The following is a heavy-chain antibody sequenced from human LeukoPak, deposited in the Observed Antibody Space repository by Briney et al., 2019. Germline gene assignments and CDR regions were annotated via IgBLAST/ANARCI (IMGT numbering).Heavy chain of an antibody. J-gene: IGHJ6*02. CDR2: ISSSSSYI. D-gene: IGHD3-9*01. V-gene: IGHV3-21*01. CDR1: GFTFSSYS. CDR3: ARGEATDCHFDWLCAAYGMDV. Sequence: GGSLRLSCAASGFTFSSYSMNWVRQAPGKGLEWVSSISSSSSYIYYADSVKGRFTISRDNAKNSLYLQMNSLRAEDTAVYYCARGEATDCHFDWLCAAYGMDVWGQGTTVTVSS.